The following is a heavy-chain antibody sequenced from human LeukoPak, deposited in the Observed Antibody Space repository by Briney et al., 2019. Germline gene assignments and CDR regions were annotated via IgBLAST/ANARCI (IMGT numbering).Heavy chain of an antibody. CDR1: GFTVSSNY. V-gene: IGHV3-53*01. CDR3: ASVGKGFIDY. D-gene: IGHD7-27*01. CDR2: IYSGGST. J-gene: IGHJ4*02. Sequence: GGSLRLSCAPSGFTVSSNYMSWVRQAPGKGLEWVSVIYSGGSTYCADSVKGRFTISRDNSKNTLYLQMNSLRAEDTAVYYCASVGKGFIDYWGQGTLVTVSS.